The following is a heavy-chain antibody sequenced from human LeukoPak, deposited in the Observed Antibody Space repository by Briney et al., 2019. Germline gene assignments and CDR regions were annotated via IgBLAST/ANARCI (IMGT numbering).Heavy chain of an antibody. CDR1: GYTFTSYG. V-gene: IGHV1-18*01. Sequence: ASVKVSCKASGYTFTSYGISWVRQAPGQGLEWMGWISAYNGNTNYAQKLQGRVTMTTDTSTSTAYMELRSLRSDDTAVYYCATFLSAAGSLWAPGPWGQGTLVTVSS. D-gene: IGHD6-13*01. CDR2: ISAYNGNT. J-gene: IGHJ5*02. CDR3: ATFLSAAGSLWAPGP.